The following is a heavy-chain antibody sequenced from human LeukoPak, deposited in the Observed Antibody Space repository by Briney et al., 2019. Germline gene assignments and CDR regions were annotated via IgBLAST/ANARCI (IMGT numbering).Heavy chain of an antibody. V-gene: IGHV3-23*01. J-gene: IGHJ4*02. Sequence: PGGSLRLSCAASGFTFSSYDMSGVRQALGQGLEWVSTISDPHSGSQTHYADSVKGRFTISRDDSQNTVYLQMDSLRAEDTAVYYCTTRLQHHFDYWGQGTQVTVSS. CDR2: ISDPHSGSQT. CDR3: TTRLQHHFDY. D-gene: IGHD2-15*01. CDR1: GFTFSSYD.